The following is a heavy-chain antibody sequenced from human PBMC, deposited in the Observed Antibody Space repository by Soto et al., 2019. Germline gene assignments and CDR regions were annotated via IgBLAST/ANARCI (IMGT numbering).Heavy chain of an antibody. Sequence: GASVKVSCKASGYTFTSYAMHWVRQAPGQRLEWMGWINAGNGNTKYSQKFQGRVTITRDTSASTAYMELSSRRSEDTAVYYCAQGYHYYDGSGGAFDIWGQGTMVTVSS. CDR1: GYTFTSYA. D-gene: IGHD3-22*01. V-gene: IGHV1-3*01. CDR2: INAGNGNT. J-gene: IGHJ3*02. CDR3: AQGYHYYDGSGGAFDI.